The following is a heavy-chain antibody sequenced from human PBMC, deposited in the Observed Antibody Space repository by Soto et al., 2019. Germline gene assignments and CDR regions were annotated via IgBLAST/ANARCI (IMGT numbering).Heavy chain of an antibody. CDR1: GGSFSGYY. D-gene: IGHD6-13*01. CDR2: INHSGST. V-gene: IGHV4-34*01. J-gene: IGHJ4*02. CDR3: ARGHDSSSWIKRFDY. Sequence: SETLSLTCAVYGGSFSGYYWSWIRQPPGKGLEWIGEINHSGSTNYNPSLKSRVTISVDTSKNQFSLKLSSVTAADTAVYYCARGHDSSSWIKRFDYWGQGTLVTV.